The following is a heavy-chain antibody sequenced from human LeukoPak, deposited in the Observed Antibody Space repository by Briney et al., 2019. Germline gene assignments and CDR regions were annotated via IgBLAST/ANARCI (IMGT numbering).Heavy chain of an antibody. CDR2: ISAYNGNT. D-gene: IGHD2-2*02. CDR1: GYTFTSYG. J-gene: IGHJ4*02. V-gene: IGHV1-18*01. CDR3: ARDRDCSSTSCYSRWWDY. Sequence: ASVKVSCKASGYTFTSYGISWVRQAPGQGPEWMGWISAYNGNTNYAQKLQGRVTMTTDTSTSTAYMELRSLRSDDTAVYYCARDRDCSSTSCYSRWWDYWGQGTLVTVSS.